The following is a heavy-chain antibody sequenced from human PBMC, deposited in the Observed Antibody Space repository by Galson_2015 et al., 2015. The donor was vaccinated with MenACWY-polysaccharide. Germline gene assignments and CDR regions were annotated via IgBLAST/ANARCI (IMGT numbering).Heavy chain of an antibody. Sequence: SLRLSCAASGFSFNTYWMHWVRHAPGKGLVWVSRISSDGSSTSYADSVKGRFTISRDNAKNTLYLQMNSLTAEDTAVYYCAKMGGGYQTYWYFDLWGRGTLVTVSS. CDR2: ISSDGSST. J-gene: IGHJ2*01. D-gene: IGHD5-12*01. CDR1: GFSFNTYW. CDR3: AKMGGGYQTYWYFDL. V-gene: IGHV3-74*01.